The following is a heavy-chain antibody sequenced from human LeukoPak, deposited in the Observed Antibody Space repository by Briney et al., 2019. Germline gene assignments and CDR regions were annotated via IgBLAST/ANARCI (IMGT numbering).Heavy chain of an antibody. D-gene: IGHD4-11*01. CDR2: INHSGST. CDR1: GGSFSGYY. J-gene: IGHJ4*02. CDR3: ARGPVRDYSNY. V-gene: IGHV4-34*01. Sequence: PSETLSLTCAVYGGSFSGYYCSWIRQPPGKGLEWIGEINHSGSTNYNPSLKSRLTISLDTSSNQFSLKLNSVTAADTAVYYCARGPVRDYSNYWGQGTLVTVSS.